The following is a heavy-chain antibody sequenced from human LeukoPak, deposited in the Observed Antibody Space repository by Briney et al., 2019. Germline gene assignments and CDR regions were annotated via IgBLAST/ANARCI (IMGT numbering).Heavy chain of an antibody. CDR3: ARDGGMATIYFDY. J-gene: IGHJ4*02. CDR2: IIPIVGIA. Sequence: GASVKVSCKASGGTFSSYALSWVRQAPGQGLEWMGTIIPIVGIANYAQKFQGRVTITADKSTSTAYMELSSLRSEDTAVYYCARDGGMATIYFDYWGQGTLVTVSS. D-gene: IGHD5-12*01. CDR1: GGTFSSYA. V-gene: IGHV1-69*04.